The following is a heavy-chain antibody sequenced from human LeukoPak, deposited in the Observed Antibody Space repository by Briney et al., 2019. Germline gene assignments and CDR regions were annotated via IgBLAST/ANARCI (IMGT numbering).Heavy chain of an antibody. CDR3: ARVLGYCSGGSCYRRQYFDY. D-gene: IGHD2-15*01. CDR1: GYTFTGYY. V-gene: IGHV1-2*02. J-gene: IGHJ4*02. CDR2: INPNSGGT. Sequence: ASVKVSCKASGYTFTGYYMHWVRQAPGQGLEWMGWINPNSGGTNYAQKFQGRVTMTRDTSISTAYMELSRLRSDDTAVYYCARVLGYCSGGSCYRRQYFDYWGQGTLVTVSS.